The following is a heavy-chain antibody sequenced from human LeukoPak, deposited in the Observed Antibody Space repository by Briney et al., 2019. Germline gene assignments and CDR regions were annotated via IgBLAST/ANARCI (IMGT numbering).Heavy chain of an antibody. Sequence: GGYLRLSCTASGFTFGDYAMSWVRQAPGKGLEWVGFIRSKAYGGTTEYAASVKGRFTISRDDSKSIAYLQMNSLKTEDTAVYYCTRDLGGGALYYYYYGMDVWGQGTTVTVSS. CDR3: TRDLGGGALYYYYYGMDV. D-gene: IGHD3-16*01. CDR1: GFTFGDYA. CDR2: IRSKAYGGTT. J-gene: IGHJ6*02. V-gene: IGHV3-49*04.